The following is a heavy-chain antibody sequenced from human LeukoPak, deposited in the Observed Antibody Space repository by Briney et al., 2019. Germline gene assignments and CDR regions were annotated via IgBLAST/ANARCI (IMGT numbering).Heavy chain of an antibody. D-gene: IGHD3-22*01. CDR2: IYHSGST. Sequence: GSLRLSCVVSGFTFSTYTMNWVRQAPGKELEWIGEIYHSGSTNYNPSLKSRVTISVDKSKNQFSLKLSSVTAADTAVYYCARVKGFRGYYYDSSGYEGMDYWGQGTLVTVSS. J-gene: IGHJ4*02. CDR3: ARVKGFRGYYYDSSGYEGMDY. V-gene: IGHV4-4*02. CDR1: GFTFSTYTM.